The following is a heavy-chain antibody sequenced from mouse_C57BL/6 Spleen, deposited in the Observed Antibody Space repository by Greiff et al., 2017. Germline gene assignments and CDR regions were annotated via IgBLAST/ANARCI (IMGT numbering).Heavy chain of an antibody. Sequence: EVNVVESGGGLVKPGASLKLSCAASGFTFSDYGMHWVRQAPEQGLEWVAYISTGSSTIYYAATVKGRFTIARDNAKNTVFLQMTSLRSEDTAMYYCARRTTGIRRYARDYWGQGTSVTVSS. CDR2: ISTGSSTI. D-gene: IGHD1-1*01. CDR3: ARRTTGIRRYARDY. J-gene: IGHJ4*01. CDR1: GFTFSDYG. V-gene: IGHV5-17*01.